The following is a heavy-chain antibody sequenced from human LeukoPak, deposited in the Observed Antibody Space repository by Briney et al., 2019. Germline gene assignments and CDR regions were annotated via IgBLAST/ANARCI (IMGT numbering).Heavy chain of an antibody. V-gene: IGHV3-64D*06. J-gene: IGHJ6*02. CDR1: GFTFSSYA. D-gene: IGHD3-10*01. Sequence: PGGSLRLSCSASGFTFSSYAMHWVRQAPGKGLEYVSAISSNGGSTYYADSVKGRFTISRDNSKNTLYLQMSSLRAEDTAVYYCVNNGLWFGELFGYYGMGVWGQGTTVTVSS. CDR2: ISSNGGST. CDR3: VNNGLWFGELFGYYGMGV.